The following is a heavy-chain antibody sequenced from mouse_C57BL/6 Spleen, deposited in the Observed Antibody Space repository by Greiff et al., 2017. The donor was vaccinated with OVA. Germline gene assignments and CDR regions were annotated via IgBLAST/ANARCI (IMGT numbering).Heavy chain of an antibody. CDR2: ISSGSSTI. Sequence: EVMLVESGGGLVKPGGSLKLSCAASGFTFSDYGMHWVRQAPEKGLEWVAYISSGSSTIYYADTVKGRFTISRDNAKNTLFLQMTSLRSEDTAMYYCARTLFEDYAMDYWGQGTSVTVSS. CDR1: GFTFSDYG. J-gene: IGHJ4*01. V-gene: IGHV5-17*01. D-gene: IGHD6-5*01. CDR3: ARTLFEDYAMDY.